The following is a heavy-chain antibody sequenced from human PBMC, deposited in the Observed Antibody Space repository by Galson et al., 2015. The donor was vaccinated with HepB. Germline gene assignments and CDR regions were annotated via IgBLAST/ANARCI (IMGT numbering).Heavy chain of an antibody. CDR2: IIPIFGTA. CDR1: GGTFSSYA. J-gene: IGHJ4*02. CDR3: ARGPDTIFERGTPHFDY. Sequence: SVKVSCKASGGTFSSYAISWVRQAPGQGLEWMGGIIPIFGTANYAQKFQGRVTITADESTSTAYMELSSLRSEDTAVYYCARGPDTIFERGTPHFDYWGQGTLVTVSS. D-gene: IGHD3-3*01. V-gene: IGHV1-69*13.